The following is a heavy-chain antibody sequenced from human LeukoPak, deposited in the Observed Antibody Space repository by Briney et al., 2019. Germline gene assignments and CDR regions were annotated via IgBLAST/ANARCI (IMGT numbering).Heavy chain of an antibody. CDR2: LFYSGTT. D-gene: IGHD1-26*01. J-gene: IGHJ4*02. CDR3: ARGVGRFSSNLDY. CDR1: GGSIGETTYI. Sequence: SETLSLTCTVSGGSIGETTYIWGWIRQPPGKGPEWIGSLFYSGTTYYNPSLKSRVTISVDTSTNQFFLKLTSVTAADTAVYYCARGVGRFSSNLDYWGQGTLVTVSS. V-gene: IGHV4-39*07.